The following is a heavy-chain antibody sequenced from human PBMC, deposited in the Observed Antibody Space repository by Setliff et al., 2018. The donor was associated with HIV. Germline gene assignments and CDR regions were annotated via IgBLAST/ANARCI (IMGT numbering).Heavy chain of an antibody. CDR1: GDSISSGSNY. J-gene: IGHJ4*02. V-gene: IGHV4-61*02. D-gene: IGHD2-2*01. CDR2: IYTSGP. CDR3: ARTHRYCSGNSCSKVSFDS. Sequence: KPSETLSLTCTVSGDSISSGSNYWSWIRQPAGKGLEWIGRIYTSGPRYNPSLENRVTISVDTSKSQFFLMLSSVTAADTAVYYCARTHRYCSGNSCSKVSFDSWGQGALVT.